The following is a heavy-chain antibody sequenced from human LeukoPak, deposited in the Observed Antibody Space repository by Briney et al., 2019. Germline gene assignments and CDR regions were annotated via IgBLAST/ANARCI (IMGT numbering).Heavy chain of an antibody. CDR2: ISCDGSNK. CDR1: GFTFSSYG. CDR3: AKHRGYSYGSLGMDV. Sequence: GGSLRLYCAASGFTFSSYGRHWVRQAPGKGLEWVAVISCDGSNKYYADSVKGRFTISRDNSKNTLYLQMNSLRAEDTAVYYCAKHRGYSYGSLGMDVWGQGTTVTVSS. D-gene: IGHD5-18*01. J-gene: IGHJ6*02. V-gene: IGHV3-30*18.